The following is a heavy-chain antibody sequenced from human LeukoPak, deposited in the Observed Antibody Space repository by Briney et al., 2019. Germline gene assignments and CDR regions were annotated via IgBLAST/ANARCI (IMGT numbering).Heavy chain of an antibody. CDR3: AGGPGYYYGMDV. J-gene: IGHJ6*02. Sequence: KFQGRVTITRDTSASTAYMELSSLRSEDTAVYYCAGGPGYYYGMDVWGQGTTVTVSS. D-gene: IGHD2-15*01. V-gene: IGHV1-3*01.